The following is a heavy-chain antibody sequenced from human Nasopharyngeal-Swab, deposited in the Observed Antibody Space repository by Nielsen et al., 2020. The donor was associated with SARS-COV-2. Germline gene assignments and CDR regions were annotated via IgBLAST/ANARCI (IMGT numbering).Heavy chain of an antibody. CDR2: IIPSSGGT. D-gene: IGHD6-19*01. CDR3: ARNLPGISVAAAWFDP. Sequence: WVRQAPGQGLEWLGRIIPSSGGTKYALKFQGRVTMTRDTSIQTVYMELTTLTSDDTAFYFCARNLPGISVAAAWFDPWGQGTLVTVSS. V-gene: IGHV1-2*06. J-gene: IGHJ5*02.